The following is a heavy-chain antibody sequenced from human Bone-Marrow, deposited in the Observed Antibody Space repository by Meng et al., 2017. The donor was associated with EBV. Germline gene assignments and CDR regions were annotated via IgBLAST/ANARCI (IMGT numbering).Heavy chain of an antibody. V-gene: IGHV4-34*01. CDR1: GGSFNGYY. Sequence: QVQLQQWGAGLLKPSETLSLPCAVYGGSFNGYYWSWIRQPPGKGLEWIGEINHSGSTNYNPSLKSRVTILVDTSKNQFTLKLSSVTVADTATYYCARDPDGQIDYWGQGTLVTVSS. CDR2: INHSGST. J-gene: IGHJ4*02. CDR3: ARDPDGQIDY.